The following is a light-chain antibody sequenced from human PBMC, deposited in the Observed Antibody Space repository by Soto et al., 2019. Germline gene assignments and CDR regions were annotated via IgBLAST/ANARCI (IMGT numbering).Light chain of an antibody. V-gene: IGKV3-20*01. CDR3: QQYGGSPRT. CDR2: GTS. Sequence: EIVLTQSPGTLSLSPGERGTLSCRASQSVSSSYLAWYQQKPGQAPRLLMYGTSTRATGTPDRFSGSGSGTDFTLTISSLEPEDVAVYYCQQYGGSPRTFGQGTKVEVK. J-gene: IGKJ1*01. CDR1: QSVSSSY.